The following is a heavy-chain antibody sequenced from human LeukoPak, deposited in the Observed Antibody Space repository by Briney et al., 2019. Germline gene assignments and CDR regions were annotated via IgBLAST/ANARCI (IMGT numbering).Heavy chain of an antibody. Sequence: GASVKVSCKASGYTFTSYDINWVRQATGQGLERMGWISAYNGNTNYAQKLQGRVTMTTDTSTSTAYMELRSLRSDDTAVYYCARDRRYSSSPRPFDYWGQGTLVTVSS. D-gene: IGHD6-6*01. V-gene: IGHV1-18*01. CDR3: ARDRRYSSSPRPFDY. CDR2: ISAYNGNT. CDR1: GYTFTSYD. J-gene: IGHJ4*02.